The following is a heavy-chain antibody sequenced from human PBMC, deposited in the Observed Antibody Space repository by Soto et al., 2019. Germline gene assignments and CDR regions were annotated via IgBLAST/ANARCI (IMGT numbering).Heavy chain of an antibody. V-gene: IGHV1-18*01. J-gene: IGHJ4*02. CDR2: ISAYNGNT. D-gene: IGHD6-19*01. CDR1: GYTFTSYG. Sequence: QVQLVQSGAEVKKPGASVKVSCKASGYTFTSYGISWVRQAPGQGLEWMGWISAYNGNTNYAQKLQGRVTMSTDTSSITAYMERMSLRSDDTSVYYCSRGRVKQWLSRNGGMFDYWGQGTLVTVSS. CDR3: SRGRVKQWLSRNGGMFDY.